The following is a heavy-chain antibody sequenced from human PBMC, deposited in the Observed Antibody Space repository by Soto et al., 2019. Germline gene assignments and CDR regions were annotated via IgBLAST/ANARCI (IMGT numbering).Heavy chain of an antibody. D-gene: IGHD6-13*01. CDR1: GFTFSSYD. Sequence: GGSLRLSCAASGFTFSSYDMHWVRQATGKGLEWVSAIGTAGDTYYPGSVKGRFTISRENAKNSLYLQMNSLRAEDTAVYYCARGPGIAAAAYSWGQDTLVTVSS. CDR2: IGTAGDT. J-gene: IGHJ1*01. CDR3: ARGPGIAAAAYS. V-gene: IGHV3-13*01.